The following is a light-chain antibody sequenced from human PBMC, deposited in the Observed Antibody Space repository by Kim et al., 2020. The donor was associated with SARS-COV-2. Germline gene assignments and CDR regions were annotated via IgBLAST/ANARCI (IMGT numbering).Light chain of an antibody. J-gene: IGLJ3*02. V-gene: IGLV1-40*01. CDR3: QSYDSSLSGWV. CDR2: GNS. Sequence: QRVTIFCTGSSSNIGAGYNVHWYQQLPGTAPKLLIYGNSSRPPGVPDRFSGSKYATSASLAITGRQAEDEADYYCQSYDSSLSGWVFGGGTQLTVL. CDR1: SSNIGAGYN.